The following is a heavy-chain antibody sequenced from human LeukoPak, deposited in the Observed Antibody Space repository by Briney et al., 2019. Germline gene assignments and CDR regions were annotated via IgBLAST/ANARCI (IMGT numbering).Heavy chain of an antibody. Sequence: PGGSLRLSCAASGFTFSSYAMSWVRQSPGKGLEWVSTVSGSGDSTYYADSVKGRLTLSRDNSKNTLSLQMNSLRAEDTALYYCAKSYNYGSGSYYNHFDSWGQGTLVTVSS. J-gene: IGHJ4*02. CDR3: AKSYNYGSGSYYNHFDS. V-gene: IGHV3-23*01. CDR2: VSGSGDST. D-gene: IGHD3-10*01. CDR1: GFTFSSYA.